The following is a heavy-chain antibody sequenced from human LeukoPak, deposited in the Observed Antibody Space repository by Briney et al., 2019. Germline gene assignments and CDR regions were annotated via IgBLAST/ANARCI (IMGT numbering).Heavy chain of an antibody. V-gene: IGHV1-24*01. D-gene: IGHD6-13*01. CDR2: FDPEDGET. CDR3: ATVSIAAADDEYYYYMDV. CDR1: GYTFTGYY. J-gene: IGHJ6*03. Sequence: ASVKVSCKASGYTFTGYYMHWVRQAPGQGLEWMGGFDPEDGETIYAQKFQGRVTMTEDTSTDTAYMELSSLRSEDTAVYYCATVSIAAADDEYYYYMDVWGKGTTVTVSS.